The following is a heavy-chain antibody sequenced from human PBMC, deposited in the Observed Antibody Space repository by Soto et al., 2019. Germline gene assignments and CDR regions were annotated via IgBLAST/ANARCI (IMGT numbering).Heavy chain of an antibody. CDR1: GDSITSNSYF. CDR3: ARSLGGHHLGLFHY. Sequence: SETLSLTCTVSGDSITSNSYFWAWIRQPPGKGLEWIGYIHYSGTTNYNPSFKSRVTMSLDTSNDQIPLQLSSVIASDTVFYSCARSLGGHHLGLFHYGRQGALVNVSS. J-gene: IGHJ4*02. V-gene: IGHV4-61*05. CDR2: IHYSGTT. D-gene: IGHD5-18*01.